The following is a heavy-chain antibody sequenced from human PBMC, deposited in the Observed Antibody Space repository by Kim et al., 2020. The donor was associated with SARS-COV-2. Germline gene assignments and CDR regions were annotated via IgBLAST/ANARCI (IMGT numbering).Heavy chain of an antibody. J-gene: IGHJ6*02. Sequence: ASVKVSCKASGYTFTGYYMHWVRQAPGQGLEWMGWINPNSGGTNYAQKFQGRVTMTRDTSISTAYMELSRLRSDDTAVYYCARGGGDSGSYYGRGAYYYGMDVWGQGTTVTVSS. CDR2: INPNSGGT. D-gene: IGHD1-26*01. V-gene: IGHV1-2*02. CDR3: ARGGGDSGSYYGRGAYYYGMDV. CDR1: GYTFTGYY.